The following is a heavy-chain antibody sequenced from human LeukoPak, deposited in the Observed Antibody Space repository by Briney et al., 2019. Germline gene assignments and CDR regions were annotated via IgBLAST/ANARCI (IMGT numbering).Heavy chain of an antibody. V-gene: IGHV1-24*01. CDR2: FDPEDGET. J-gene: IGHJ4*02. Sequence: ASVKVSCKVSGYTLTELSMHWVRQAPGKGLEWMGGFDPEDGETIYAQKFQGRVTMTEDTSTDTAYMELSSLRSEDTAVYYCATHHIIYDSSGYYGWFDYWGQGTLVTVSS. CDR3: ATHHIIYDSSGYYGWFDY. CDR1: GYTLTELS. D-gene: IGHD3-22*01.